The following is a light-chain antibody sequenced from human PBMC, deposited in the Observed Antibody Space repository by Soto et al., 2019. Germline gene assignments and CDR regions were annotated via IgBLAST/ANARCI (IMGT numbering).Light chain of an antibody. Sequence: EIVMTQSPATLSVSPGERATLSCRASQSVSSNLAWYQQKPGQAPRLLIYGASTRATGIPARFSGSGSGTEFPRPISSLQSEDFAIYYCQHYNNWPPWTFGQGTKVEIK. CDR1: QSVSSN. V-gene: IGKV3-15*01. J-gene: IGKJ1*01. CDR3: QHYNNWPPWT. CDR2: GAS.